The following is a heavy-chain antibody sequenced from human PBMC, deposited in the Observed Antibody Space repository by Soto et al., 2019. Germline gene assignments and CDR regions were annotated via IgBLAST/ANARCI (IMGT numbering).Heavy chain of an antibody. J-gene: IGHJ4*02. V-gene: IGHV3-23*01. CDR3: ARDPFHYNDQETTN. D-gene: IGHD3-10*01. CDR2: ISGSGGST. Sequence: PGGSLRLSCAASGFTFSSYAMSWVRQAPGKGLEWVSAISGSGGSTYYADSVKGRFTISRDNSKNTLYLQMNSLRAEDTAVYYCARDPFHYNDQETTNWGQGTLVNVSS. CDR1: GFTFSSYA.